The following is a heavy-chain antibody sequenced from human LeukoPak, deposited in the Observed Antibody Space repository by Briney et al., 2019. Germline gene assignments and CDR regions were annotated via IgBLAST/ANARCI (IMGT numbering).Heavy chain of an antibody. CDR3: AKDIGDIVVVPAAMFDY. Sequence: GGSLRLSCAASGFTFSSYAMSWVRQAPGKGLEWVSAISGSGGSTYYADSVKGRFTISRDNSKNTLYLHMNSLRAEDTAVYYCAKDIGDIVVVPAAMFDYWGQGTLVTVSS. CDR1: GFTFSSYA. J-gene: IGHJ4*02. CDR2: ISGSGGST. V-gene: IGHV3-23*01. D-gene: IGHD2-2*01.